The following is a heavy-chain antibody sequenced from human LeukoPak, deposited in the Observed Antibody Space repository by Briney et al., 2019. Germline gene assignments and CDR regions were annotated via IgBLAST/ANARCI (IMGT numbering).Heavy chain of an antibody. V-gene: IGHV3-21*01. CDR1: GFTFSSYA. Sequence: GGSLRLSCAASGFTFSSYAMSWVRQAPGKGLEWVSSISSSSYIYYADSVKGRFTISRDNAKNSLYLQMNSLRAEDTAVYYCARLDRYCSGGSCPTTNHHMDVWDQGTTVTVSS. D-gene: IGHD2-15*01. J-gene: IGHJ6*02. CDR2: ISSSSYI. CDR3: ARLDRYCSGGSCPTTNHHMDV.